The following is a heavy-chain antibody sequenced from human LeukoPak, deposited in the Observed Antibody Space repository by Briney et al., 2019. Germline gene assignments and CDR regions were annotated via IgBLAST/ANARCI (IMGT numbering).Heavy chain of an antibody. D-gene: IGHD2-15*01. J-gene: IGHJ4*02. Sequence: ASVKVSCKASGYTFTSYVISWVRQAPGQGLERMGWISAYNGNTNYAQKLQGRVTMTTDTSTSTAYMELRSLRSDDTAVYYCARDWSCSGGSCYLSNFDYWGQGTLVTVSS. CDR1: GYTFTSYV. CDR3: ARDWSCSGGSCYLSNFDY. V-gene: IGHV1-18*01. CDR2: ISAYNGNT.